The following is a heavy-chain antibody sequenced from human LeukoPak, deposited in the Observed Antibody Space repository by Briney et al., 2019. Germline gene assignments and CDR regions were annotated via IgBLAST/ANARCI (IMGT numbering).Heavy chain of an antibody. Sequence: PGGSLRLSCAASGFTFSSYAMTWVRQAPGKGLEWVSAISGRGGSTYYADSVKGRFTISRDNSKNTVYLQMNSLRADDTAVYYCAKDSWSMTTVVTLDYWGQGTLVTVSS. V-gene: IGHV3-23*01. J-gene: IGHJ4*02. CDR2: ISGRGGST. CDR3: AKDSWSMTTVVTLDY. CDR1: GFTFSSYA. D-gene: IGHD4-23*01.